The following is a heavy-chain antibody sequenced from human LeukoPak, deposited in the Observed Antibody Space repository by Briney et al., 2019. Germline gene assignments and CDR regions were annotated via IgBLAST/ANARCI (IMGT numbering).Heavy chain of an antibody. J-gene: IGHJ4*02. Sequence: SETLSLTCTISGGSISSYYWSWIRQPAGKGLEWIGRIYISGSTNYNPSLKSRVTMPVDTSKNQFSLKLSSVTAADTAVYYCASPPPYYYGSGSSNYYFDYWGQGTLVTVSS. D-gene: IGHD3-10*01. CDR3: ASPPPYYYGSGSSNYYFDY. CDR2: IYISGST. CDR1: GGSISSYY. V-gene: IGHV4-4*07.